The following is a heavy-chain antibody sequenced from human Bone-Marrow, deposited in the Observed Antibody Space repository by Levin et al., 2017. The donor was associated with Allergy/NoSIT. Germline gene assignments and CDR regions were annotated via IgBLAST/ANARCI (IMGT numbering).Heavy chain of an antibody. Sequence: GGSLRLSCAVSKIAFRTSWMSWVRQGPVKGLEWVAKTNPDGSQNSYLDSVKERFTISRDNVNNSLYLQMHRLRVEDTALYYCVVAGIGRHGLDWFDPWGQGTLVTVSS. V-gene: IGHV3-7*01. J-gene: IGHJ5*02. D-gene: IGHD5-12*01. CDR1: KIAFRTSW. CDR2: TNPDGSQN. CDR3: VVAGIGRHGLDWFDP.